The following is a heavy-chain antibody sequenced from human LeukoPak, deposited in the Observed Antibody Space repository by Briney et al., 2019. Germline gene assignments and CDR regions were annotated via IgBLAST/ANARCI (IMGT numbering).Heavy chain of an antibody. J-gene: IGHJ3*02. D-gene: IGHD1-26*01. CDR2: IKYDGSEI. V-gene: IGHV3-7*01. Sequence: GGSLRLSCAASGFTLSSYWMSWVRQAPGKRLEWVANIKYDGSEIDYVDSVKGRFTISRDNAKNSLYLQMNSLRAEDTAVYYCPRDPVGAIVGDAFDIWGQGTMVTVSS. CDR1: GFTLSSYW. CDR3: PRDPVGAIVGDAFDI.